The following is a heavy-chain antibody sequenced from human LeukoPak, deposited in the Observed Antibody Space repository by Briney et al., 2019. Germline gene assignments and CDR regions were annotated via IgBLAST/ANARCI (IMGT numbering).Heavy chain of an antibody. CDR2: INHSGST. V-gene: IGHV4-34*01. J-gene: IGHJ4*02. CDR1: GGSFSGCY. CDR3: ARGYYYDGSGYFDY. Sequence: PSETLSLTCAVYGGSFSGCYWNWIRQPPGKGLEWIGEINHSGSTNYNPSLKSRVTISVDPSKNQFSLNLNSVTAADTAVYYCARGYYYDGSGYFDYWGQGTLVTVSS. D-gene: IGHD3-22*01.